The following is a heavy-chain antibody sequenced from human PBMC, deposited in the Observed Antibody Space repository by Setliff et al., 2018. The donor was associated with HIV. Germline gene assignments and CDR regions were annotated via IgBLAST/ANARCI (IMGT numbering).Heavy chain of an antibody. CDR2: IYTSGSA. CDR1: GGSFSGYY. CDR3: ARELMWRGALHYFYYMDV. Sequence: SETLSLTCAVYGGSFSGYYWSWIRQPAGKGLEWIGRIYTSGSANYNPSLKSRVTMSVDTSKNQFSLKLTSVTAADTAVYYCARELMWRGALHYFYYMDVWGEGTTVTVSS. D-gene: IGHD1-26*01. V-gene: IGHV4-4*07. J-gene: IGHJ6*03.